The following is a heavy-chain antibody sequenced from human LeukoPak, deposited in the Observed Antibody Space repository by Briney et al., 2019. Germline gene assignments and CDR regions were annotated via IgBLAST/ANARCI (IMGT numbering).Heavy chain of an antibody. J-gene: IGHJ4*02. D-gene: IGHD2-2*01. CDR3: ATKTGSTSFIDD. CDR1: GFTFSYYT. V-gene: IGHV3-21*01. CDR2: ISSSSSSR. Sequence: GGSLRLSCAASGFTFSYYTMHWVRQAPGKGLDWVASISSSSSSRHYSDSVKGRFSISRENAKSSLYLQMDSLRAEDTAVYYCATKTGSTSFIDDWGQGTLVTVSS.